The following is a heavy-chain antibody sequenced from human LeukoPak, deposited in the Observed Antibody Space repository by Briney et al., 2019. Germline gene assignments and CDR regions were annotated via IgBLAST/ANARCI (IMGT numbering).Heavy chain of an antibody. CDR3: ARQTGNYYGMDV. CDR2: IYYSGST. V-gene: IGHV4-39*01. J-gene: IGHJ6*02. CDR1: GGSIRSSYYY. Sequence: SEALSLTCAVSGGSIRSSYYYWGWIRQPPGKGPEWIGSIYYSGSTYYNPSLKSRVTISVDTSKNQFSLKLSSVTAADTAVYYCARQTGNYYGMDVWGQGTTVTVSS.